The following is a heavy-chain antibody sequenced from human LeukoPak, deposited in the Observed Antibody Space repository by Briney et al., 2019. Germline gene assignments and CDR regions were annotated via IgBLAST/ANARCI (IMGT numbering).Heavy chain of an antibody. Sequence: SSETLSLTCTVSGGSISSYYWSWIRQPPGKGLEWIGYIYYSGSTTYNPSLKSRVTISVDTSKNQFSLKLSSVTAADTAVYYCARHNSMPYYYDSSGYYSDWGQGTTVTVSS. J-gene: IGHJ6*02. CDR1: GGSISSYY. CDR2: IYYSGST. CDR3: ARHNSMPYYYDSSGYYSD. D-gene: IGHD3-22*01. V-gene: IGHV4-59*08.